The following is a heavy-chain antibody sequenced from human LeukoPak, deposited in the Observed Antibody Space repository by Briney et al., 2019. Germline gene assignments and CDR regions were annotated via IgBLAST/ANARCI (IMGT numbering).Heavy chain of an antibody. Sequence: MSSETLSLTCVVSGDSISSGGYSWSWIRQTPGKGLEWIAYIHDSGSTYNNPSLKSRLSISIDTSKNQFSLKLSSVTAADTAVYYCARSYCSGGSCLVDYWGQGTLVTVSS. CDR3: ARSYCSGGSCLVDY. D-gene: IGHD2-15*01. CDR1: GDSISSGGYS. CDR2: IHDSGST. J-gene: IGHJ4*02. V-gene: IGHV4-30-4*07.